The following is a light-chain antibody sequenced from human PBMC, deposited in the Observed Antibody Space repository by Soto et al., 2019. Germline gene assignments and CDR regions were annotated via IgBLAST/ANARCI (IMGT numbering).Light chain of an antibody. J-gene: IGLJ2*01. Sequence: QLVLTQSPSASASLGASAKLTCTLSSGHSNYAIAWHQQQSEKGPRYLMKLNSDGSHRKGDGIPDRVSGSSSGAERYLTISSLQSEDEADYYCQTWGSGIVVFGGGTKLTVL. V-gene: IGLV4-69*01. CDR1: SGHSNYA. CDR3: QTWGSGIVV. CDR2: LNSDGSH.